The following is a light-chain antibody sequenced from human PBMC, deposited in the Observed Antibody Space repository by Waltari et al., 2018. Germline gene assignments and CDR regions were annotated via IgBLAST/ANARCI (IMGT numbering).Light chain of an antibody. CDR3: CSYAGDNTCL. J-gene: IGLJ1*01. CDR2: EAT. Sequence: QSALTQPASVSGSPGQSITISCTGTSSDIGSYDLISCYHQRPGKAPKLIIYEATKRSSGVSARVSASTSGNTASLTISGLLPEDESDYYCCSYAGDNTCLFGTGTKVTV. CDR1: SSDIGSYDL. V-gene: IGLV2-23*01.